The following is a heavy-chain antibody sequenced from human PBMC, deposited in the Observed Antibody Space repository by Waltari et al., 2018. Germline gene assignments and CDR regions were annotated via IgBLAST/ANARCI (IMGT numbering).Heavy chain of an antibody. J-gene: IGHJ4*02. Sequence: QVQLQQWGAGLLKPSATLSLTCAVYGGSFSGYYWRWIRSPPGKGLGWLGESNHSGSTNYNPSLKSRVTISVDTSKNQFSRKRSSVTAADTAVYYCARGWGGFDYWGQGTLVTVSS. CDR1: GGSFSGYY. D-gene: IGHD3-16*01. V-gene: IGHV4-34*01. CDR2: SNHSGST. CDR3: ARGWGGFDY.